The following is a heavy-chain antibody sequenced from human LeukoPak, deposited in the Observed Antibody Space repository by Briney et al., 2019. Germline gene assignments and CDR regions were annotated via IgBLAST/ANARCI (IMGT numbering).Heavy chain of an antibody. Sequence: GGSLRLSCAASGFTFSSDGMSWVRQAPGKGLEWVANIKQDGSEKYYVDSVKGRFTISRDNAKNSLYLQMNSLRAEDTAVYYCARAYVCRGGDCYGVYYYYMDVWGKGATVTISS. J-gene: IGHJ6*03. CDR2: IKQDGSEK. V-gene: IGHV3-7*01. CDR3: ARAYVCRGGDCYGVYYYYMDV. D-gene: IGHD2-21*02. CDR1: GFTFSSDG.